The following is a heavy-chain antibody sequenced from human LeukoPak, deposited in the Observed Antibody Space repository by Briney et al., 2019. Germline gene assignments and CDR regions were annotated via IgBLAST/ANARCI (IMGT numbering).Heavy chain of an antibody. CDR2: ISFDGSNE. J-gene: IGHJ4*02. Sequence: HPGGSLRLSCAASGFSFSSYGMHWVRQAPGKGLEWVAVISFDGSNEYYADSVKGRFTISRDNSKNSLYLHMNSLRAEDTAVYYCARGRYCSGGSCYVYWGQGTLVTVSS. CDR1: GFSFSSYG. V-gene: IGHV3-30*03. D-gene: IGHD2-15*01. CDR3: ARGRYCSGGSCYVY.